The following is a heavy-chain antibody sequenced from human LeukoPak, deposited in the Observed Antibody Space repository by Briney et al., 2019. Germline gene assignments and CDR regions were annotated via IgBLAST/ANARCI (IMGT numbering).Heavy chain of an antibody. CDR3: AKGSSGARPYYFDY. CDR1: GFTFSIYA. V-gene: IGHV3-23*01. Sequence: GGSLRLSCAASGFTFSIYAMSWVRQAPGRGLEWVSAINDGGSSTYHADSVKGRFTISRDNSKNTLSLQMNSLRVEDTAVYYCAKGSSGARPYYFDYWGQGTLVTVSS. CDR2: INDGGSST. J-gene: IGHJ4*02.